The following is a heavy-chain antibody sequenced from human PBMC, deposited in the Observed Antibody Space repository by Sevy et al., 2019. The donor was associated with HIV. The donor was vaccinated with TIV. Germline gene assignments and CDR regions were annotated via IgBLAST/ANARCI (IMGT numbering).Heavy chain of an antibody. CDR1: GGSFSGYY. Sequence: SETLSLTCAVYGGSFSGYYWSWIRQPPGKGLEWIGEINHSGSTNYNPSLKSRVTTSVDTSKNQFSLKLSSVTAADTAVYYCARDGGPGYCSSTSCFPYYYYGMDVWGQGTTVTVSS. J-gene: IGHJ6*02. D-gene: IGHD2-2*01. V-gene: IGHV4-34*01. CDR2: INHSGST. CDR3: ARDGGPGYCSSTSCFPYYYYGMDV.